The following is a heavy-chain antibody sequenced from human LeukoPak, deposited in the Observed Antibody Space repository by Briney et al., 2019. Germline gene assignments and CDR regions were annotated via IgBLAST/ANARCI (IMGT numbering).Heavy chain of an antibody. CDR1: GGSISSYY. Sequence: PSETLSLTCTVSGGSISSYYWSWIRQPPGKGLEWIGYIYYSGSTNYNPSLKSRVTISVDTSKNQFSLKLSSVTAADTAVYYCARDTPYYYGSGRVNKDYWGQGTLVTVSS. V-gene: IGHV4-59*01. CDR3: ARDTPYYYGSGRVNKDY. D-gene: IGHD3-10*01. CDR2: IYYSGST. J-gene: IGHJ4*02.